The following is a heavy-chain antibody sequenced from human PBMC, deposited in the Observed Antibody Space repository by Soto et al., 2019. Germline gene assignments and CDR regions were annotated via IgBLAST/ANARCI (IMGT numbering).Heavy chain of an antibody. CDR1: GVPFNSYF. Sequence: QVQLQQWGAGLLKPSETLSLTCAVYGVPFNSYFWNWVRQPPGKGLEWIGEATPYGRSNYNPSPKSRVTTSKVTSKNQFPLEVKSLTAADTAVYYCTKDVNWSGGKVYYFYYWGQGTLVAVSS. D-gene: IGHD1-1*01. CDR2: ATPYGRS. J-gene: IGHJ4*02. CDR3: TKDVNWSGGKVYYFYY. V-gene: IGHV4-34*02.